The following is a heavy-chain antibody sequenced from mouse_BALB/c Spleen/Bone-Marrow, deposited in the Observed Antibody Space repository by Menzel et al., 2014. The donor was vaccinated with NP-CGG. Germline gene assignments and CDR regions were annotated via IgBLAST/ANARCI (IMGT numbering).Heavy chain of an antibody. Sequence: QVQLQQPGPELVKPGASVKMSCKASGYTFTSYYIHRVKQRPGQGLEWIGWIYPGDGSTKYNEKFKGKTTLTADKSSSTAYMLLSSLTSEDSAIYFCARTDSSGSWFAYWGQGTLVTVSA. CDR2: IYPGDGST. CDR1: GYTFTSYY. V-gene: IGHV1S56*01. D-gene: IGHD3-2*01. J-gene: IGHJ3*01. CDR3: ARTDSSGSWFAY.